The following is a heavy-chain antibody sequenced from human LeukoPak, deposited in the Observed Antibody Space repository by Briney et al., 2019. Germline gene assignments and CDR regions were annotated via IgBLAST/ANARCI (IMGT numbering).Heavy chain of an antibody. J-gene: IGHJ6*02. Sequence: GGSLRLSCAASGFTFSDYYMSWIRQAPGKGLEWVSYISSSGSTIYYADSVKGRFTIPRDNAKNSLYLQMNSLRAEDTAVYYCARRYCSGGSCYFHYYGMDVWGQGTTVTVSS. CDR1: GFTFSDYY. CDR2: ISSSGSTI. CDR3: ARRYCSGGSCYFHYYGMDV. V-gene: IGHV3-11*01. D-gene: IGHD2-15*01.